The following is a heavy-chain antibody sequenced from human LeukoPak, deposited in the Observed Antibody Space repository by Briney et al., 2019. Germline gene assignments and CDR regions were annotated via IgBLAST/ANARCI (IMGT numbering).Heavy chain of an antibody. Sequence: GGSLTLSYAASWFTVSSNYMIWLRPAPGKGLEWVSVIYSGDSTHYADTVKGRSTISRDNPKTTLYLQMNSVRAEDTALDYCARAGTTGDFDYWGQGTLVTVSS. V-gene: IGHV3-53*01. CDR2: IYSGDST. CDR3: ARAGTTGDFDY. CDR1: WFTVSSNY. J-gene: IGHJ4*02. D-gene: IGHD4-11*01.